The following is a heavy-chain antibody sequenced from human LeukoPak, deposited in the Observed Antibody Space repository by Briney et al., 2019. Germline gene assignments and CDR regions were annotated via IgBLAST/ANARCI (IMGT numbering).Heavy chain of an antibody. V-gene: IGHV3-21*01. CDR1: GFIFSTYT. J-gene: IGHJ3*02. D-gene: IGHD4/OR15-4a*01. CDR2: VSTSSSYI. Sequence: GGSLRLSCAASGFIFSTYTMNWVRQAPGKGLEWVSSVSTSSSYIYYADSVKGRFTISRDNAKNSLYLQMNSLTTEDTAVYYCATEAKVPTLNALDIWGQGTMVTVSS. CDR3: ATEAKVPTLNALDI.